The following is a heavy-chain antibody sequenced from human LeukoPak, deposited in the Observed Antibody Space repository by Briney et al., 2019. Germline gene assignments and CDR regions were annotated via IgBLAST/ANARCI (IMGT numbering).Heavy chain of an antibody. CDR3: ARDNTVVTPGWYFDL. CDR1: GDSISSGGYS. Sequence: SQTLSLTCAVSGDSISSGGYSWSWIRQPPGKGLEWIGYIYHSGSTYYNPSLKSRVTISVDRSKNQFSLKLSSVTAADTAVYYCARDNTVVTPGWYFDLWGRGTLVTVSS. J-gene: IGHJ2*01. D-gene: IGHD4-23*01. CDR2: IYHSGST. V-gene: IGHV4-30-2*01.